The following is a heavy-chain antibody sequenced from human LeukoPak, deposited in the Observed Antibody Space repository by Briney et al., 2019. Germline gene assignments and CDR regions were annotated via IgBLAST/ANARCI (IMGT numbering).Heavy chain of an antibody. CDR1: GFTFSSYS. D-gene: IGHD3-10*02. Sequence: PGGSLRLSCAASGFTFSSYSMNWVRQAPGKGLEWVSSISSSSSYIYYADSVKGRFTISRANAKNSLYLQMNSLTAEDTAVYYCARDIVGTVTLFGEYYFDYWGQGTLVTVSS. J-gene: IGHJ4*02. V-gene: IGHV3-21*01. CDR3: ARDIVGTVTLFGEYYFDY. CDR2: ISSSSSYI.